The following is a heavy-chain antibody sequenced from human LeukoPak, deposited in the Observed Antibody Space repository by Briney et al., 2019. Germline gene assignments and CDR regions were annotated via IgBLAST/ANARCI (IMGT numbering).Heavy chain of an antibody. CDR1: RGSISSNGYY. CDR3: AGRGYDDGGGSSYPFDY. Sequence: SETLSLTCTVSRGSISSNGYYWGWIRQPPGKGLEWIGSFYYTGSTFYSPSLKSRATISVDTSKNQFSLKLSSVTAADTAVYYCAGRGYDDGGGSSYPFDYWGQGTLVTVSS. CDR2: FYYTGST. D-gene: IGHD5-12*01. J-gene: IGHJ4*02. V-gene: IGHV4-39*01.